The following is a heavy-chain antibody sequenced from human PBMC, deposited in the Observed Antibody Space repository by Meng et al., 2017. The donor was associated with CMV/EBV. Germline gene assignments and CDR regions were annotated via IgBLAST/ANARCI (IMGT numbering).Heavy chain of an antibody. V-gene: IGHV3-48*03. D-gene: IGHD4-17*01. CDR3: ARDPNMDYGDYFNWFDP. Sequence: GGSLRLSCAASGFTFSSYEMNWVRQAPGKGLEWVSYISSSGSTRYYADSVKGRFTISRDNAKNSLYLQMNSLRAEDTAVYYCARDPNMDYGDYFNWFDPWGQGTLVTVSS. J-gene: IGHJ5*02. CDR1: GFTFSSYE. CDR2: ISSSGSTR.